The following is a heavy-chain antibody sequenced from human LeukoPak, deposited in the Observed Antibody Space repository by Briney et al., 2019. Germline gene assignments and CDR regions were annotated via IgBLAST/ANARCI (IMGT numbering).Heavy chain of an antibody. D-gene: IGHD3-22*01. Sequence: GGSLRLSCAASGFTVSSNYMSWVCQAPGKGLEWVSVIYSGGSTYYADSVKGRFTISRDNSKNTLYLQMNSLRAEDTAVYYCAGGYYDSFGGYWGQGTLVTVSS. CDR3: AGGYYDSFGGY. V-gene: IGHV3-53*01. CDR1: GFTVSSNY. J-gene: IGHJ4*02. CDR2: IYSGGST.